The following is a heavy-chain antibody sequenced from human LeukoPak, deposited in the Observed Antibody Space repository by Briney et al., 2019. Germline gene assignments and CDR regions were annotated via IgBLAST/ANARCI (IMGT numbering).Heavy chain of an antibody. V-gene: IGHV3-23*01. CDR2: ISGSGDST. Sequence: GGSLRLSCAASGFTFSSYAMSWVRQAPGKGLEWVSGISGSGDSTYYADSVKGRFTISRDNSKNTLYLQMNSLRAEDTAVYFCARRSGVAVAGAFDYWGQGTLVTVSS. CDR1: GFTFSSYA. CDR3: ARRSGVAVAGAFDY. D-gene: IGHD6-19*01. J-gene: IGHJ4*02.